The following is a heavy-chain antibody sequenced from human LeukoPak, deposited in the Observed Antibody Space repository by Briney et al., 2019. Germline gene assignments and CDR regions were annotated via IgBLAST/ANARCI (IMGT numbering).Heavy chain of an antibody. CDR3: ARGDDNIVVVPAAITI. CDR2: ISAYNGNT. CDR1: GYTFTSYG. D-gene: IGHD2-2*01. J-gene: IGHJ4*02. V-gene: IGHV1-18*01. Sequence: GASVKVSCKASGYTFTSYGISWVRQAPGQGLECMGWISAYNGNTNYAQKLQGRVTMTTDTSTSTAYMELRSLRSDDTAVYYCARGDDNIVVVPAAITIWGQGTLVTVSS.